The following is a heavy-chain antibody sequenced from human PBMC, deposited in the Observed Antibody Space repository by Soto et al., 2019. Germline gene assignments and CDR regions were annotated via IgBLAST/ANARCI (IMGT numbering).Heavy chain of an antibody. J-gene: IGHJ5*02. CDR1: GCSISSYY. V-gene: IGHV4-59*01. D-gene: IGHD3-22*01. CDR3: ARGPDDYYDSSGYSNWFDP. CDR2: IYYSGST. Sequence: SETLSLTCTVSGCSISSYYLRWIRQPPGKGLEWIGYIYYSGSTNYNPSLKSRVTISVDTSKNQFSLKLSSVTAADTAVYYCARGPDDYYDSSGYSNWFDPWGQGTLVTVS.